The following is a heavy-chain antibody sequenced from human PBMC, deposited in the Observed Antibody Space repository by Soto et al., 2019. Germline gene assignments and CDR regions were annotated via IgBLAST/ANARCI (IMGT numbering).Heavy chain of an antibody. CDR3: ARSQGSSTSLEIYYYYYYGMDV. V-gene: IGHV1-69*01. J-gene: IGHJ6*02. Sequence: QVQLVQSGAEVKKPGSSVKVSCKASGGTFSSYAISWVRQAPGQGLEWMGGIIPISGTANYAQKFQSRVTITADECTSTAYMELSSLRSEGTAGYYCARSQGSSTSLEIYYYYYYGMDVWGQGTTVTVSS. D-gene: IGHD2-2*01. CDR1: GGTFSSYA. CDR2: IIPISGTA.